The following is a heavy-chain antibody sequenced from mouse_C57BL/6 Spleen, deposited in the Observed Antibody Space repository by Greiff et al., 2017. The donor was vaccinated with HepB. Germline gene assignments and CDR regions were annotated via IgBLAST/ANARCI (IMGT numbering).Heavy chain of an antibody. CDR3: ARVGGLPRYFDV. V-gene: IGHV1-69*01. D-gene: IGHD2-4*01. CDR2: IDPSDSYT. CDR1: GYTFTSYW. J-gene: IGHJ1*01. Sequence: QVQLQQPGAELVMPGASVKLSCKASGYTFTSYWMHWVKQRPGQGLEWIGEIDPSDSYTNYNQKFKGKSTLTVDKSSSTAYMQLSSLTSEDSAVYYCARVGGLPRYFDVWGPGTTVTVSA.